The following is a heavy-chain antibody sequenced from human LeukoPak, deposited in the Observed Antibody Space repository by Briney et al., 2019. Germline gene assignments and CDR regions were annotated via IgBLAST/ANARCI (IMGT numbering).Heavy chain of an antibody. V-gene: IGHV3-30*01. CDR1: GFTFSSYA. J-gene: IGHJ4*02. CDR2: ISYDGSNK. Sequence: PGGSLRLSCAASGFTFSSYAMHWVRQAPGKGLEWVAVISYDGSNKYYADSVTGRFTISRDNSKNTLYLQMNRLRAEDTAVYYCARAPDPYGEYYFDYWGQGTLVTVSS. CDR3: ARAPDPYGEYYFDY. D-gene: IGHD3-10*01.